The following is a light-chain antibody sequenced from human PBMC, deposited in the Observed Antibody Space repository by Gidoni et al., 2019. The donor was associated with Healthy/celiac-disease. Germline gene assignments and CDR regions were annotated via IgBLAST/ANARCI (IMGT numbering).Light chain of an antibody. Sequence: DIQMTQSPSTLSASVGGRVTITCRASQSISSWLAWYPQKPGKAPKLLIYKASSLESGVPSRFSGSGSGTEFTLTISSLQPDDFATYYCQQYNSYSRTFGQGTKVEIK. J-gene: IGKJ1*01. CDR2: KAS. CDR1: QSISSW. V-gene: IGKV1-5*03. CDR3: QQYNSYSRT.